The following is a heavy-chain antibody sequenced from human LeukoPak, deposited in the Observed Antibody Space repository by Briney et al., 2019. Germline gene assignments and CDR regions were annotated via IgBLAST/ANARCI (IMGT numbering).Heavy chain of an antibody. CDR2: ISSSGSTI. CDR3: AELGITMIGGV. J-gene: IGHJ6*04. Sequence: QSGGSLRLSCTASGFTFGDYAMSWFRQAPGKGLEWVSYISSSGSTIYYADSVKGRLTISRDNAKNSLYLQMNSLRAEDTAVYYCAELGITMIGGVWGKGTTVTISS. CDR1: GFTFGDYA. D-gene: IGHD3-10*02. V-gene: IGHV3-48*03.